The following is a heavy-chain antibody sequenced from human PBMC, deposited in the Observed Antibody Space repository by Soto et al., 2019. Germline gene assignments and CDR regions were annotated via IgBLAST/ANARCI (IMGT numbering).Heavy chain of an antibody. J-gene: IGHJ2*01. CDR3: ARASLGYCSSTSCYNSFDL. CDR2: IIPIFGTA. D-gene: IGHD2-2*02. CDR1: GGTFSSYA. V-gene: IGHV1-69*01. Sequence: QVQLVQSGAEVKKPGSSVKVSCKASGGTFSSYAISWVRQAPGQGLEWMGGIIPIFGTANYAQKFQGRVTITADEFTSTAYMELSSLRSEDTAVYYCARASLGYCSSTSCYNSFDLWGRGTLVTVSS.